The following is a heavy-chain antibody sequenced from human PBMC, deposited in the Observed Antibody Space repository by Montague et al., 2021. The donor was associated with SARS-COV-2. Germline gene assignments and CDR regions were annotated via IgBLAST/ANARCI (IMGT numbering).Heavy chain of an antibody. J-gene: IGHJ5*02. D-gene: IGHD1-26*01. CDR3: ARLSSDIGSYFWFDP. V-gene: IGHV4-59*08. Sequence: SETLSLTCTCYGGAHSSCSWGWIRKPHGRGLDSIGYIYYSGAANYNPSLKSRVTISVDASKSQFSLKVRSVAAADTAVYYCARLSSDIGSYFWFDPWGQGTLVSVSS. CDR1: GGAHSSCS. CDR2: IYYSGAA.